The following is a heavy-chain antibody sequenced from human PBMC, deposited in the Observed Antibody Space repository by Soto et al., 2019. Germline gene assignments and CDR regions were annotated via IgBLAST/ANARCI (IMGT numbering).Heavy chain of an antibody. CDR2: ISWNSGSI. CDR1: GFTFDDYA. Sequence: DVQLVESGGGLVQPGRSLRLSCAASGFTFDDYAMHWVRQAPGKGLEWVSGISWNSGSIGYADSVKGRFTISRDNAKNSLYLQMNSRRAEDTALYYCARGSWNDKYYFDYWGQGTLVTVSS. CDR3: ARGSWNDKYYFDY. V-gene: IGHV3-9*01. D-gene: IGHD1-1*01. J-gene: IGHJ4*02.